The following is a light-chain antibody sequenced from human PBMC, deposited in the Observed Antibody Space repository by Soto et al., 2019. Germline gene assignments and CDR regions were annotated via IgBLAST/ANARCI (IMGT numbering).Light chain of an antibody. Sequence: IQLTQSPSSLSASVGDRVSITCRASQDIKTYLAWYQQKQGKASKLLISGTFTLQSGVPSRFNGSGSGTDFTLTISRLQPEDFATYYCQHLNNYPPFTFGPGTKVDIK. CDR3: QHLNNYPPFT. CDR2: GTF. CDR1: QDIKTY. V-gene: IGKV1-9*01. J-gene: IGKJ3*01.